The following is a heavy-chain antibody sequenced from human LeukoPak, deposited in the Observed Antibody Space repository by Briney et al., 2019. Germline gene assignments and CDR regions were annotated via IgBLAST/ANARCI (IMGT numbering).Heavy chain of an antibody. V-gene: IGHV3-7*01. J-gene: IGHJ6*04. CDR3: AELGITMIGGV. D-gene: IGHD3-10*02. Sequence: GGSLRLSCAASGFTFSSYWMSWVRQTPGKGLEWVANIKQDGSEKNYVDSVKGRFTISRDNAKNSLYLQMNSLRAEDTAVYYCAELGITMIGGVWGKGTTVTISS. CDR1: GFTFSSYW. CDR2: IKQDGSEK.